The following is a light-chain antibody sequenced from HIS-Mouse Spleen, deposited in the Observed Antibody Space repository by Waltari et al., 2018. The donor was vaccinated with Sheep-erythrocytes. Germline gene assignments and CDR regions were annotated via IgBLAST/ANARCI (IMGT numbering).Light chain of an antibody. CDR3: QQYDNLLT. Sequence: DIQMTQSPSSLSASVVDRVTITCQASQDISNDLNWYQQKPGKATKLLNYDASNLETGVPSRFSGSGSGTDFTFTISSLQPEDIATYYCQQYDNLLTFGGGTKVEIK. J-gene: IGKJ4*01. CDR2: DAS. V-gene: IGKV1-33*01. CDR1: QDISND.